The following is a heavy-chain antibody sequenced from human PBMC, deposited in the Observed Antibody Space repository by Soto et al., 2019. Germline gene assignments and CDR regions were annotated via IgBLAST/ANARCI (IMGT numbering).Heavy chain of an antibody. J-gene: IGHJ5*02. V-gene: IGHV3-21*01. D-gene: IGHD6-13*01. Sequence: GGSLRLSCAASGFTFSSYSMNWVRQAPGKGLEWVSSISSSSSYIYYADSVKGRFTISRDNAKNSLYLQMNSLRAEDTAVYYCWSSSWFGHNWFDPWGQGTLVTVSS. CDR2: ISSSSSYI. CDR1: GFTFSSYS. CDR3: WSSSWFGHNWFDP.